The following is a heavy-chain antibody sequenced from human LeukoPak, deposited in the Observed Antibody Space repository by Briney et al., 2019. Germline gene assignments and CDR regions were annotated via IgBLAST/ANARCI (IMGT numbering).Heavy chain of an antibody. V-gene: IGHV3-23*01. CDR3: ARKHGPFSSTRLPDY. J-gene: IGHJ4*02. D-gene: IGHD2-8*01. CDR1: GFTFSSYA. CDR2: ISGSGGST. Sequence: GGSLRLSCAASGFTFSSYAMSWVRQAPGKGLEWVSAISGSGGSTYYADSMKGRFTISRGNSKNTLYLQMNSLRAEDTAVYYCARKHGPFSSTRLPDYWGQGTLVTVSS.